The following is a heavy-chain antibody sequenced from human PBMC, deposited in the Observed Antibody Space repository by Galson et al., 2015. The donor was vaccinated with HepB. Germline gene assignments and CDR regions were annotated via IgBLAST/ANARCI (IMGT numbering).Heavy chain of an antibody. CDR3: ARYGYTAGLDY. CDR1: GFTFSNYW. V-gene: IGHV3-7*01. Sequence: SLRLSCAASGFTFSNYWMSWVRQAPGRGLEWVANINEDESKKYNVDSVRGRFAISRDNAKSSLYLQMNTLRAEDTAMYYCARYGYTAGLDYWDQGTLVTVSS. CDR2: INEDESKK. D-gene: IGHD5-18*01. J-gene: IGHJ4*02.